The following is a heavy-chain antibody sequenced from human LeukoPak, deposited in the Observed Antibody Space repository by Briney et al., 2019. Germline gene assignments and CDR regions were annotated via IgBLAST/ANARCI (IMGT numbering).Heavy chain of an antibody. J-gene: IGHJ4*02. CDR2: IYSGGST. D-gene: IGHD6-19*01. V-gene: IGHV3-66*02. CDR1: GFTVSSNY. Sequence: GGSLRLSCAASGFTVSSNYMGWVRQAPGKGLEWVSVIYSGGSTYYADSVKGRFTISRDNSKNTLYLQMNSLRAEDTAVYYCARDPLGSGWPYWGQGTLVTVSS. CDR3: ARDPLGSGWPY.